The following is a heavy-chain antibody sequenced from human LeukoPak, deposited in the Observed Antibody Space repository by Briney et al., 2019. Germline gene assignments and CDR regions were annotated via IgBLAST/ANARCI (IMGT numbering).Heavy chain of an antibody. CDR3: AKVHYDSSGYYFYH. J-gene: IGHJ4*02. CDR2: ISWNSGSI. V-gene: IGHV3-9*01. Sequence: GRSLRLSCAASGFTFDDYAMHWVRQAPGKGLEWVSGISWNSGSIGYADSVKGRFTISRDNAKSSLYLQMNSLRAEDTALYYCAKVHYDSSGYYFYHWGQGTLVTVSS. D-gene: IGHD3-22*01. CDR1: GFTFDDYA.